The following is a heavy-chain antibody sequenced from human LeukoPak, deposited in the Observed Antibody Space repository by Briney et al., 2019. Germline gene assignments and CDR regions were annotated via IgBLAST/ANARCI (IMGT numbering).Heavy chain of an antibody. CDR1: GGSINSSTYY. D-gene: IGHD4-17*01. J-gene: IGHJ5*02. CDR3: ARVLTDYGDYGEWFDP. Sequence: SETLSLTCTVSGGSINSSTYYWGWIRQPPGKGLEWIGSIYYSGSTYYNPSLKSRVTISVDTSKNQFSLKLSSVTAADTAVYYCARVLTDYGDYGEWFDPWGQGTLVTVSS. CDR2: IYYSGST. V-gene: IGHV4-39*07.